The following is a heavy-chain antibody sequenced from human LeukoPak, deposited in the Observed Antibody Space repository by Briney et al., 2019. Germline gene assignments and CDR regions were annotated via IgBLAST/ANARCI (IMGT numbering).Heavy chain of an antibody. CDR2: ISSSSSYI. Sequence: GGSLRLSCAASGFTFSSYSMNWVRQAPGKGLEWVSSISSSSSYIYYADSVKGRFTISRDNSKNTLYLQMNSLRAEDTAVYYCARDLMSGYPFDYWGQGTLVTVSS. V-gene: IGHV3-21*01. CDR3: ARDLMSGYPFDY. CDR1: GFTFSSYS. J-gene: IGHJ4*02. D-gene: IGHD3-3*01.